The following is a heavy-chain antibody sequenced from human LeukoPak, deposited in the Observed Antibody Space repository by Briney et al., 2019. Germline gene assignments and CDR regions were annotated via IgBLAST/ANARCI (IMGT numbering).Heavy chain of an antibody. CDR2: IKTDGSVK. CDR3: ASGSHCDF. CDR1: GFAFSSNW. J-gene: IGHJ4*02. Sequence: GGSLRLSCAASGFAFSSNWMSWVRQVPGKGLEWVANIKTDGSVKQYAQSVKGRFTISRDNTRNSLDLQMSSLRAEDTAVYYCASGSHCDFWGQGTLFTVSS. V-gene: IGHV3-7*01.